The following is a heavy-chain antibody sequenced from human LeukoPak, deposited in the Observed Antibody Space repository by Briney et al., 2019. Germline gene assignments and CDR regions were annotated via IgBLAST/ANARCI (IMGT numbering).Heavy chain of an antibody. CDR2: IYYSGST. Sequence: SETLSLTCIVSGGSISNYYWSRVRQPPGKGLEWIGYIYYSGSTYYNPSLKSRVTISVDRSKNQFSLKLSSVTAADTAVYYCARAIPYYYDTAGFDYWGQGTLVTVSS. D-gene: IGHD3-22*01. CDR1: GGSISNYY. J-gene: IGHJ4*02. CDR3: ARAIPYYYDTAGFDY. V-gene: IGHV4-59*12.